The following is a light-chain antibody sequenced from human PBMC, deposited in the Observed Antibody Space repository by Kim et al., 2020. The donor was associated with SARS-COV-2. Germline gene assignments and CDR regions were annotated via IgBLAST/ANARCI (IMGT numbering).Light chain of an antibody. Sequence: QSVLTQPPSASGTPGQRVTFSCSGSSSNVGTKAVNWYQQLPGTAPKLLIYNNNQRPSGVPDRFSGSKSGTSASLAISGLQSEDEADYYCAAWDVSLNIYVFGTGTKVTVL. CDR3: AAWDVSLNIYV. V-gene: IGLV1-44*01. CDR2: NNN. CDR1: SSNVGTKA. J-gene: IGLJ1*01.